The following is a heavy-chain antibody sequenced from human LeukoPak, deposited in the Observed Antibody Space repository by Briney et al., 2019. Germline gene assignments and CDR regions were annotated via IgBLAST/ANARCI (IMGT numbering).Heavy chain of an antibody. D-gene: IGHD1-1*01. CDR1: GGSISSSRYY. CDR2: IYYSGST. V-gene: IGHV4-39*07. Sequence: SETLSLTCTVSGGSISSSRYYWVWIRQPPGKGLEWIGSIYYSGSTYYNPSLQSRVTISVDTSKNQFSLKLSSVTAADTAVYYCARVSVQQNWFDPWGQGTLVTVSS. J-gene: IGHJ5*02. CDR3: ARVSVQQNWFDP.